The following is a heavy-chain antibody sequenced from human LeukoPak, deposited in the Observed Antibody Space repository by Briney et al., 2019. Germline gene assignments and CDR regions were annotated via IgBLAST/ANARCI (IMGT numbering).Heavy chain of an antibody. CDR3: AVREAGYYYDSRGYYGY. J-gene: IGHJ4*02. Sequence: SVKVSCKASGGTFSSYAISWVRQAPGQGLEWMGRIIPIFGTANYAQKFQGRVTITTDESTSTAYMELSSLRSEDTAVYYCAVREAGYYYDSRGYYGYWGQGTLVTVSS. D-gene: IGHD3-22*01. CDR2: IIPIFGTA. V-gene: IGHV1-69*05. CDR1: GGTFSSYA.